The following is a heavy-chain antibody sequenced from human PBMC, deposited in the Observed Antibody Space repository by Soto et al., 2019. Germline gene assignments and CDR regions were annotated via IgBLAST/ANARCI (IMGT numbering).Heavy chain of an antibody. CDR1: GGTFSSYT. CDR3: ARVTSNNWFDP. Sequence: GASVKVSCKASGGTFSSYTISWVRQAPGQGLEWMGRIIPILGIANYAQKFQGRVTITADKSTSTAYMELSSLRSEDTAVYYCARVTSNNWFDPWGQGPLVTVSS. J-gene: IGHJ5*02. V-gene: IGHV1-69*02. CDR2: IIPILGIA.